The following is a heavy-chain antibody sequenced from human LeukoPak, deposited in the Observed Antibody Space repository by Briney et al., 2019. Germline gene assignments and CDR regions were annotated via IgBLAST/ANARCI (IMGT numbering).Heavy chain of an antibody. CDR3: ARPRVAGSLDY. D-gene: IGHD6-19*01. V-gene: IGHV1-18*01. J-gene: IGHJ4*02. CDR2: ISGYNAKT. Sequence: ASVKVSCKTSGYTFTSYGISLVRHAPGQGLEWMGWISGYNAKTNYLQKFQGRVTMTIDTTTTTVYMELRSLRSDDTAVYYCARPRVAGSLDYWGQGTLVTVSS. CDR1: GYTFTSYG.